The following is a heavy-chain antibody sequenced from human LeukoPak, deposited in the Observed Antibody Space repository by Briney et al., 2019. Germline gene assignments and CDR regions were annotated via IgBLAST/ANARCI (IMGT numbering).Heavy chain of an antibody. CDR1: GFTFSSYG. Sequence: GGSLRLSCAASGFTFSSYGMTWVRQPPGKGLEWVSAISGSGGSTYYTPSVKGRSAISRDNSKNTLYLQMNSLRAEDTAVYYCAKFGLAGSGRYHDAFDIWGQGTMVTVSS. J-gene: IGHJ3*02. CDR3: AKFGLAGSGRYHDAFDI. V-gene: IGHV3-23*01. D-gene: IGHD3-10*01. CDR2: ISGSGGST.